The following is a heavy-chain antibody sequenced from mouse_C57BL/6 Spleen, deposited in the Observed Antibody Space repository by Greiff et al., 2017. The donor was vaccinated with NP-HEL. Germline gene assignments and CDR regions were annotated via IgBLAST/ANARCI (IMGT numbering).Heavy chain of an antibody. J-gene: IGHJ4*01. Sequence: EVNLVESGGGLVKPGGSLKLSCAASGFTFSDYGMHWVRQAPEKGLEWVAYISSGSSTIYYADTVKGRFTISRDNAKNTLFLQMTSLRSEDTAMYYCAPIYYGNWSAMDYWGQGTSVTVSS. D-gene: IGHD2-1*01. CDR3: APIYYGNWSAMDY. V-gene: IGHV5-17*01. CDR2: ISSGSSTI. CDR1: GFTFSDYG.